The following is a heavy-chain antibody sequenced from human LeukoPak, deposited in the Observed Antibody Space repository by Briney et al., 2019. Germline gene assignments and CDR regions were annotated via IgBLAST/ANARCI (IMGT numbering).Heavy chain of an antibody. D-gene: IGHD1-14*01. V-gene: IGHV4-59*01. Sequence: PSETLSLTCTVSGASIRSYFWTWIRQSPGKGLEWIGYISNIGTTSYNPSLQSRVTISRDTSKNQFSLKLSSVTAADTAVYYCARFPGGAEYRHYHYMDVWGKGTTVTV. CDR1: GASIRSYF. J-gene: IGHJ6*03. CDR3: ARFPGGAEYRHYHYMDV. CDR2: ISNIGTT.